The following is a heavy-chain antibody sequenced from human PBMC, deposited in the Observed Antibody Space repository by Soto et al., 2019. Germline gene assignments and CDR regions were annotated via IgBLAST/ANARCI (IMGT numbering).Heavy chain of an antibody. Sequence: ASVKVSCKASGYTFTTYDISWVRQATGQGLEWMGWMNPYRGNTGYAQKFQGRVTVTRNTSISTVYMELSGLRPDDTAVYYCARRKERSGPHYFDYWGQGSQVTVSS. D-gene: IGHD6-25*01. CDR2: MNPYRGNT. V-gene: IGHV1-8*01. J-gene: IGHJ4*02. CDR3: ARRKERSGPHYFDY. CDR1: GYTFTTYD.